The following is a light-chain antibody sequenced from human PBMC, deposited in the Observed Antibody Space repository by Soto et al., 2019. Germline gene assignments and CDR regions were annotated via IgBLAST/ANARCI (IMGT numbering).Light chain of an antibody. J-gene: IGKJ2*01. CDR2: YAS. CDR1: QRVASY. V-gene: IGKV3-11*01. Sequence: EIVLTQSPATLSLSPGERATLSCRASQRVASYLAWYQQKAGQAPRLLIYYASNRATGIPARFSGSGSGTDVTLTISGLEPEDFAVYYCQQRSYWPYTFGQGTTLEIK. CDR3: QQRSYWPYT.